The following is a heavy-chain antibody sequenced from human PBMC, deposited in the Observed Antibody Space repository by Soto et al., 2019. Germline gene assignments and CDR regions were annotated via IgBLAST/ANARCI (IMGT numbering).Heavy chain of an antibody. V-gene: IGHV4-4*07. CDR2: IYSGGGT. CDR3: ARGAAAGVDYGMGV. D-gene: IGHD6-13*01. CDR1: GGSISSYY. Sequence: QVQLQESGPGLVKPWETLPLTCTVSGGSISSYYWSWIRQPAGKGLEWIGRIYSGGGTNYNPSLKSRLSMSVDTSKKKFSLKLSSVTAADTAVYYCARGAAAGVDYGMGVWGRGTTVTVSA. J-gene: IGHJ6*01.